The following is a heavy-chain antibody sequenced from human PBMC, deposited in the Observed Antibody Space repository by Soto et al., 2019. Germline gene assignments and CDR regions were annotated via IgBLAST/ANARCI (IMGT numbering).Heavy chain of an antibody. CDR3: AKWGDGLDV. CDR1: GAHFTAHY. CDR2: IYSTGAA. Sequence: ETLSLTCTVSGAHFTAHYWSFIRQTPRRGLEWIGYIYSTGAAKYAASLQSRVSLSVDVSERQVFLSLRSVTAADSGIYFCAKWGDGLDVWGQGTTVTVSS. V-gene: IGHV4-59*11. J-gene: IGHJ6*02. D-gene: IGHD3-16*01.